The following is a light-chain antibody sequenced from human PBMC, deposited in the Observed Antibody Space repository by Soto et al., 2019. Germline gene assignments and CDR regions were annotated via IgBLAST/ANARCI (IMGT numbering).Light chain of an antibody. CDR1: QSVSSSY. V-gene: IGKV3-20*01. CDR3: QQYGSSSWT. J-gene: IGKJ1*01. CDR2: GAS. Sequence: EIELTQSPGTLSLSPGERATLYCRASQSVSSSYLAWYQQKPGQAPRLLIYGASSRATGIPDRFSGSGSGTDFTLTISRLEPEDFAVYYCQQYGSSSWTFGQGTKVDIK.